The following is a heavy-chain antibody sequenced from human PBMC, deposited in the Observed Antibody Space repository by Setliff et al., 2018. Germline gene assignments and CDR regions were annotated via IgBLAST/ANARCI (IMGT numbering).Heavy chain of an antibody. V-gene: IGHV4-34*12. J-gene: IGHJ4*02. CDR1: GGSISSYY. CDR2: IIHSGST. CDR3: ATRIEGYSYGHHYFDY. D-gene: IGHD5-18*01. Sequence: SETLSLTCTVSGGSISSYYWSWIRQPPGKRLEWIGEIIHSGSTNYNPSLKSRVTISMDTSKNQFSLKLSSVAAADMAVYYCATRIEGYSYGHHYFDYWGQGTLVTVSS.